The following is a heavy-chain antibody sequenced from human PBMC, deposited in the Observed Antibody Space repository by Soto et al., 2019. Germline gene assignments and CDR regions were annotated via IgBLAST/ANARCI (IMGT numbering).Heavy chain of an antibody. J-gene: IGHJ4*02. V-gene: IGHV3-23*01. D-gene: IGHD2-21*02. CDR3: AKDDFTDRGDDYFDY. Sequence: GGSLRLSFEASGFSFTNFAMIWVLQAPGNGLEWVAGIGASGDITWYADSVEGRLSISRDNSKNTLYMQLNSLRFEDTAVYYCAKDDFTDRGDDYFDYWGPGTLVTVSS. CDR1: GFSFTNFA. CDR2: IGASGDIT.